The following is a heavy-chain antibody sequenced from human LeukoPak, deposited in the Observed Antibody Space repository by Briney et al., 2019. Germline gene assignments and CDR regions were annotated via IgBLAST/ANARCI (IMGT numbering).Heavy chain of an antibody. CDR1: GFAFSSFA. CDR3: ARDDRGIAAAGFFDY. CDR2: ISYDGSNK. Sequence: GGSLRLSCAASGFAFSSFAIHWVRQAPGKGLEWVAVISYDGSNKYYADSVKGRFTISRDNSKNTLYLQMNSLTAEDTAVYYCARDDRGIAAAGFFDYWGQGTLVTVSS. V-gene: IGHV3-30*04. D-gene: IGHD6-13*01. J-gene: IGHJ4*02.